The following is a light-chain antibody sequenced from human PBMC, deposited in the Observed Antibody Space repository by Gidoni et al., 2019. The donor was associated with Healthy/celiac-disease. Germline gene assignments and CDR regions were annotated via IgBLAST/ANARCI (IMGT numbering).Light chain of an antibody. CDR3: SSYTSSSTLVV. CDR2: DVS. V-gene: IGLV2-14*03. CDR1: RSDVGGYNY. J-gene: IGLJ2*01. Sequence: QSALTQPASVSGSPGQSITISCTGTRSDVGGYNYVSWYQPPPGKAPKLMIYDVSNRPSGVYNRFSGSKSGNTASLTISGRQAEDEADYYCSSYTSSSTLVVFGGGTKLTVL.